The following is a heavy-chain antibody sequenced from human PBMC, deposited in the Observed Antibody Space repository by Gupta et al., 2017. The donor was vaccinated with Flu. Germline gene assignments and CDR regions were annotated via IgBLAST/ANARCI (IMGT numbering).Heavy chain of an antibody. V-gene: IGHV4-39*01. J-gene: IGHJ4*02. CDR3: ARQLWFGLTQSSDLGDY. CDR1: GGSISSSSYY. D-gene: IGHD3-10*01. Sequence: QLQLQESGPGLVKPSETLSLTCTVSGGSISSSSYYWGWIRQPPGKGLEWIGSIYYSGSTYYNPSLKSRVTISVDTSKNQFSLKLSSVTAADTAVYYCARQLWFGLTQSSDLGDYWGQGTLVTVSS. CDR2: IYYSGST.